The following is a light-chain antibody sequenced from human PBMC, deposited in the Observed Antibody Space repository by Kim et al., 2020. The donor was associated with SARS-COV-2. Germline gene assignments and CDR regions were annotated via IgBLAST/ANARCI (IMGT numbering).Light chain of an antibody. CDR1: TSNIGAGHD. J-gene: IGLJ3*02. CDR3: QSYDSGRWV. Sequence: QSVLTQPPSVSGAPGQRVTISCTGSTSNIGAGHDVHWYQHLPGTAPKVLIYGSSNRPSGVPDRFSGSKSGTSASLAITGLQAEDEGDYYCQSYDSGRWVFGGGTQLTV. CDR2: GSS. V-gene: IGLV1-40*01.